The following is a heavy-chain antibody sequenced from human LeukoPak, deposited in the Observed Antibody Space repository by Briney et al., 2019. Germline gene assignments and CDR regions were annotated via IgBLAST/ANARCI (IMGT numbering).Heavy chain of an antibody. CDR1: GFTFSTFA. Sequence: GGSLRLSCAASGFTFSTFAMSWVRQAPGKGLEWISGICNSGRSTYYADSVKGRFTISRDNSKNTLYLQMNSLRAEDTAVYYCATGGVIITNFDCWGQGTLVTVSS. CDR2: ICNSGRST. D-gene: IGHD3-10*01. J-gene: IGHJ4*02. CDR3: ATGGVIITNFDC. V-gene: IGHV3-23*01.